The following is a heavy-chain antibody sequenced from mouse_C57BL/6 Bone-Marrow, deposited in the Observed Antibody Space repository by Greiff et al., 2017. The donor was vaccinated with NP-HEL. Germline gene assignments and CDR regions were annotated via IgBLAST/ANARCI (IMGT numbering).Heavy chain of an antibody. D-gene: IGHD1-1*01. J-gene: IGHJ2*01. CDR3: TIYYYGSSNYFDY. Sequence: EVQLQQSGAELVRPGASVKLSCTASGFNIKDDYMHWVKQRPEQGLEWIGWIDPENGDTEYASKFQGKGTITADTSSNSAYLQFSSLTSEDTAVYYCTIYYYGSSNYFDYWGQGTTLTVSS. V-gene: IGHV14-4*01. CDR1: GFNIKDDY. CDR2: IDPENGDT.